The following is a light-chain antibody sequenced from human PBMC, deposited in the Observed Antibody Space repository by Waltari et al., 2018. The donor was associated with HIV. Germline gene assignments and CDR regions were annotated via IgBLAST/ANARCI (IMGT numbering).Light chain of an antibody. Sequence: QSALTQPASVSGSPGPSIPISCTGTSSGVGGYNLVSWYQQHPGKAPNPMIDEVSKRPSGVSNRFSGSKSGNTASLTISGLQAEDEADYYCCAYAGSTTYVIFGGGTKLTVL. CDR3: CAYAGSTTYVI. CDR2: EVS. CDR1: SSGVGGYNL. V-gene: IGLV2-23*02. J-gene: IGLJ2*01.